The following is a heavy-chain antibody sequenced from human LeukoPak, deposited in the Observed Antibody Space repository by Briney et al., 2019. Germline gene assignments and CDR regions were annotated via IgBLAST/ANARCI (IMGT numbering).Heavy chain of an antibody. Sequence: GGSLRLSCAASGFTFSSYAMSWVRQAPGKGLEWVSAISGSGGSTYYADSVKGRFTISRDNSKNTLYLQMNSLRAEDTAVYYCAKDSGWFGELFPYYYGMDVWGQGTTVTVSS. CDR3: AKDSGWFGELFPYYYGMDV. CDR1: GFTFSSYA. V-gene: IGHV3-23*01. D-gene: IGHD3-10*01. J-gene: IGHJ6*02. CDR2: ISGSGGST.